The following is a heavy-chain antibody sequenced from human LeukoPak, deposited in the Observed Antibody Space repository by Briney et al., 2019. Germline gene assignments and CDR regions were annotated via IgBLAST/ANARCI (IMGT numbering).Heavy chain of an antibody. CDR3: ARGRTYYDFWSGYYYGMDV. J-gene: IGHJ6*02. D-gene: IGHD3-3*01. Sequence: ASVKVSCKASGYTFTGYYMHWVRQAPGQGLEWMGRINPNSGGTNYAQKFQGRVTITADESTSTAYMELSSLRSEDTAVYYCARGRTYYDFWSGYYYGMDVWGQGTTVTVSS. CDR2: INPNSGGT. V-gene: IGHV1-2*06. CDR1: GYTFTGYY.